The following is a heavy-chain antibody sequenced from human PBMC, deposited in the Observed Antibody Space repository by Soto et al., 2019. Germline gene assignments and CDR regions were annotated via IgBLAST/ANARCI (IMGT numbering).Heavy chain of an antibody. CDR2: FYYSGNT. CDR1: GGSISSYY. D-gene: IGHD6-19*01. V-gene: IGHV4-59*01. CDR3: ARGGHSSGWFWVFDY. Sequence: SETLSLTCIVSGGSISSYYWSWIRQPPGKGLEWIGYFYYSGNTNYNPSLKSRVTISVDTSKDQFSLKLSSVTAADTAVYYCARGGHSSGWFWVFDYWGQGTLVTVSS. J-gene: IGHJ4*02.